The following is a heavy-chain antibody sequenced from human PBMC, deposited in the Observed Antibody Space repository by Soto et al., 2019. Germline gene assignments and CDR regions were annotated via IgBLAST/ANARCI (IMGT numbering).Heavy chain of an antibody. V-gene: IGHV1-69*06. Sequence: GASVKVSCKASGGTFSSYAISWVRQAPGQGLEWMGGIIPIFGTANYAQKFQGRVTITADKSTSTAYMELSSLRSEDTAVYYCAGTYYDILTGPPGHYYGMDVWGQGTPVTVSS. CDR1: GGTFSSYA. D-gene: IGHD3-9*01. CDR3: AGTYYDILTGPPGHYYGMDV. J-gene: IGHJ6*02. CDR2: IIPIFGTA.